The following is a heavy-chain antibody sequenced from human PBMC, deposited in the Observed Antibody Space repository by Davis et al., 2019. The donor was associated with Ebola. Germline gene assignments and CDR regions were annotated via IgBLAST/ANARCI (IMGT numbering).Heavy chain of an antibody. J-gene: IGHJ6*03. Sequence: ESLKISCAASGFTFSSYWMSWIRQPPGKGLEWIGYIYYSGSTNYNPSLKSRVTISVDTSKNQFSLRLTSVAAADTAVYYCARTQGDQLSWGSYSYYYYMDVWGGGTTVTVSS. CDR3: ARTQGDQLSWGSYSYYYYMDV. D-gene: IGHD2-2*01. CDR1: GFTFSSYW. CDR2: IYYSGST. V-gene: IGHV4-59*12.